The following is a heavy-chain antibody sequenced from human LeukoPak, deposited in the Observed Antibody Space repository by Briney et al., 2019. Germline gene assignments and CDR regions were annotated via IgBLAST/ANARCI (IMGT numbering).Heavy chain of an antibody. D-gene: IGHD5/OR15-5a*01. CDR2: LNQSGIT. CDR1: GGSFSGYY. Sequence: SETLSLTCAVYGGSFSGYYWSWIRQSPGKGLEWIGELNQSGITNYNPSLKTRVTISVDTSKNQLSLKLRSVTAADTAVYYCARTFSTTGADWFFDLWGRGTLVTVSS. V-gene: IGHV4-34*01. CDR3: ARTFSTTGADWFFDL. J-gene: IGHJ2*01.